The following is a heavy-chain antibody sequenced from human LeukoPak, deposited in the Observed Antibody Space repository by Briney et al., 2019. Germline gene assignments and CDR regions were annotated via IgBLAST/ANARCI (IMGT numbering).Heavy chain of an antibody. Sequence: GGSLRLSCAASGFTFSSYAMSWVRQAPGKGLEWVSAISGSGGSTYYADSVKGRFTISRDNSKNTLYLQMNSLRAEDTAVYYCAKESRYDFWSGSNFDYWGQGTLVTVSS. CDR3: AKESRYDFWSGSNFDY. CDR1: GFTFSSYA. V-gene: IGHV3-23*01. D-gene: IGHD3-3*01. J-gene: IGHJ4*02. CDR2: ISGSGGST.